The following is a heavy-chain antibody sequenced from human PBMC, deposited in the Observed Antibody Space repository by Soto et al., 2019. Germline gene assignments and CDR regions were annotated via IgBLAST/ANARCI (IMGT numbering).Heavy chain of an antibody. CDR2: VTWNSVAT. CDR1: GFIFDNHA. J-gene: IGHJ2*01. D-gene: IGHD3-16*01. CDR3: VKEGGMKYFDF. Sequence: EVQLVESGGGLVQPGRSLRLSCTASGFIFDNHAMHWVRQAPGKGLEWVAGVTWNSVATGYADSVKGRFTISRDNAKNSLYLQMNSLSAEDTAVYFCVKEGGMKYFDFWGRGTVVTVS. V-gene: IGHV3-9*01.